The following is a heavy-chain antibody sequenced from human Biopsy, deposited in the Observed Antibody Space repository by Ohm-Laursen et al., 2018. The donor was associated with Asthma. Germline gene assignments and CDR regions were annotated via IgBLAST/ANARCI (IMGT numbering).Heavy chain of an antibody. J-gene: IGHJ4*02. CDR3: AKDVFPGWELRRGPDY. V-gene: IGHV3-30*18. Sequence: SLRLSCSATGFTFSNYGVHWVRQAPGKGLDWVAVISFDGSNKNYTDSVKGRFTISRDNSRNTLHLQMNSLRAEDTAVYYCAKDVFPGWELRRGPDYWGQGTLVTVSS. D-gene: IGHD1-26*01. CDR2: ISFDGSNK. CDR1: GFTFSNYG.